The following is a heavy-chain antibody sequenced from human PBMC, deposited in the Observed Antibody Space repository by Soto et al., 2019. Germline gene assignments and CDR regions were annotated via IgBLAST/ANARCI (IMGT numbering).Heavy chain of an antibody. CDR1: GFTFSTYG. J-gene: IGHJ4*02. V-gene: IGHV3-33*01. CDR3: ARPSDSNTWFEFAY. CDR2: IWNDGTKT. Sequence: PGGSLRLSCAASGFTFSTYGIHWVRQAPGKGLEWVALIWNDGTKTYYGDSVKGRFTISRDNSKNTLYLQMNSLRAEDTAMYYCARPSDSNTWFEFAYWGQGTLVTVSS. D-gene: IGHD4-4*01.